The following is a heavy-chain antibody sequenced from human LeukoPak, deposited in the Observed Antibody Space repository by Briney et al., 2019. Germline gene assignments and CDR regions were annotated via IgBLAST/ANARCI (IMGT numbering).Heavy chain of an antibody. CDR2: IYSGGST. CDR3: AREKRYDFWSGYPSN. J-gene: IGHJ4*02. V-gene: IGHV3-53*01. CDR1: GFTVSSNY. D-gene: IGHD3-3*01. Sequence: GGSLRLSCAASGFTVSSNYMSWVRQAPGKGLEWVSVIYSGGSTYYADSVKGRFTISRDNSKNTLYLQMNSLRAEDTAVYYCAREKRYDFWSGYPSNWGQGTLVTVSS.